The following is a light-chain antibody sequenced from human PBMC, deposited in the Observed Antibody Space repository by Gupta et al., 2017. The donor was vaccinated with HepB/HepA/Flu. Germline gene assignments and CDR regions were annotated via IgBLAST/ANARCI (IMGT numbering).Light chain of an antibody. CDR1: QSVSSY. CDR2: DAS. CDR3: QQRSNSLT. V-gene: IGKV3-11*01. J-gene: IGKJ5*01. Sequence: EIVLTQSPATLSLSPGERATLSCRASQSVSSYLAWYQQKPGQAPRLRIYDASNRATGIPARFSGSGSGTDFTLTISSLEPEDVAVYYCQQRSNSLTFGQGTRLEIK.